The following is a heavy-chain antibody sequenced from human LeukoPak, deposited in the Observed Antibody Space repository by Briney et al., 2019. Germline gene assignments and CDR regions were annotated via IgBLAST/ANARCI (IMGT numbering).Heavy chain of an antibody. Sequence: TSETLSLTCAVYGGSFSGYYWSWIRQPPGKGLEWIGYIYYSGSTNYNPSLKSRVTISVDTSKNQFSLKLSSVTAADTAVYYCARGRTRYSGSYPFWDYWGQGTLVTVSS. CDR3: ARGRTRYSGSYPFWDY. CDR1: GGSFSGYY. J-gene: IGHJ4*02. V-gene: IGHV4-59*01. CDR2: IYYSGST. D-gene: IGHD1-26*01.